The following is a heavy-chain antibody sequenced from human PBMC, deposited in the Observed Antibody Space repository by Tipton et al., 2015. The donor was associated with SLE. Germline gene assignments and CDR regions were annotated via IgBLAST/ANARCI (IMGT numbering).Heavy chain of an antibody. V-gene: IGHV3-53*01. CDR1: GFTVSSNY. J-gene: IGHJ4*02. CDR2: IYSGGST. CDR3: ATKTGTVAAPFDY. Sequence: GSLRLSCAASGFTVSSNYMSWVRQAPGKGLEWVSVIYSGGSTYYADSVKGRFTISRDNSKNTLYLQMNSLRAEDTAVYYCATKTGTVAAPFDYWGQGTLVTVSS. D-gene: IGHD6-19*01.